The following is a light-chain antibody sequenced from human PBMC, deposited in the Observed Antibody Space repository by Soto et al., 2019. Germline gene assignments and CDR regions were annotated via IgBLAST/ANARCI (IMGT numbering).Light chain of an antibody. V-gene: IGKV1-5*03. CDR2: KAS. CDR1: QTISSW. CDR3: QHYNSYSEA. Sequence: DIQMTPSPSTLSVSLVYRVTITCRASQTISSWLAWYQQKPGKAPKLLIYKASTLKSGVPSRFSGSGSGTEFTLTISSLQPDDFATYYCQHYNSYSEAFGQGTKVDIK. J-gene: IGKJ1*01.